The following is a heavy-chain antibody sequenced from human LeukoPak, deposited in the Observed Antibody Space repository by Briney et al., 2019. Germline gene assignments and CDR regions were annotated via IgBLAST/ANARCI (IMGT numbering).Heavy chain of an antibody. Sequence: GGSLRLSCAASGFTFSSYAMHWVRQAPGQGLEWMGWINPNSGGTNYAQKFQGRVTMTRDTSISTAYMELSRLRSDDTAVYYCARGMRLTEYYMDVWGKGTTVSISS. CDR2: INPNSGGT. CDR3: ARGMRLTEYYMDV. D-gene: IGHD1-14*01. V-gene: IGHV1-2*02. CDR1: GFTFSSYA. J-gene: IGHJ6*03.